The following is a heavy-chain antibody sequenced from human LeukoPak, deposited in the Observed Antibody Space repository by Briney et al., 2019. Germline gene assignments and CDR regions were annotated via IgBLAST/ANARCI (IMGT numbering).Heavy chain of an antibody. CDR2: IRDDGSTK. D-gene: IGHD3-3*01. CDR1: GFTFSTYG. CDR3: AKAHHDFWSGSTYYYYMDV. V-gene: IGHV3-30*02. J-gene: IGHJ6*03. Sequence: PGGSLRLSCAASGFTFSTYGMHWVRQAPGKGLQWVAFIRDDGSTKYYADSVKGRFTISRDNSKNTLYLQMNSLRAEDTAVYYCAKAHHDFWSGSTYYYYMDVWGQGTTVTVSS.